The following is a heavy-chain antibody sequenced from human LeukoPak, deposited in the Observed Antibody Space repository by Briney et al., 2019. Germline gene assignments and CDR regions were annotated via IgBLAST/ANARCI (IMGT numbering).Heavy chain of an antibody. CDR1: GYTFTGYY. CDR3: ARDVRYSNYMDV. J-gene: IGHJ6*03. CDR2: INPDTGGT. V-gene: IGHV1-2*02. Sequence: ASVKVSCKASGYTFTGYYLHWVRQAPGQGLEWLGWINPDTGGTNYAQKFQGRVTVTRDTSISTAYMELNRLQSDDTAVYYCARDVRYSNYMDVWGKGTTVTVSS. D-gene: IGHD5-12*01.